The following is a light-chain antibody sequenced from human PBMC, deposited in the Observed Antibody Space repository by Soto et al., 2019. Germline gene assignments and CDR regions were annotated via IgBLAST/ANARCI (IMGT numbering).Light chain of an antibody. Sequence: DIQMTQSPSSLSSSVGDIVTITCRASQSISRYLNWYQQKPGKAPNLLIYVASSLQSEVPSRFSGSGSGTDFTLTITSLQPEDFATYYCQQSYGTPITFGQGTRLEIK. J-gene: IGKJ5*01. V-gene: IGKV1-39*01. CDR1: QSISRY. CDR3: QQSYGTPIT. CDR2: VAS.